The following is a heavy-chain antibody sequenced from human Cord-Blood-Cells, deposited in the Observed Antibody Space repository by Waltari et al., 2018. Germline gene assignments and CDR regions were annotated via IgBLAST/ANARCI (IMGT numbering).Heavy chain of an antibody. Sequence: EVQLLESGGGLVQPGGSLRLSCAASGFTFSSYAMRWVRQAPGKGLEWVSAISGSGGSTYYADSVKGRFTISRDNSKNTLYLQMNSLRAEDTAVYYCAKDRLYCTNGVCYFDYWGQGTLVTVSS. V-gene: IGHV3-23*01. CDR1: GFTFSSYA. J-gene: IGHJ4*02. CDR2: ISGSGGST. D-gene: IGHD2-8*01. CDR3: AKDRLYCTNGVCYFDY.